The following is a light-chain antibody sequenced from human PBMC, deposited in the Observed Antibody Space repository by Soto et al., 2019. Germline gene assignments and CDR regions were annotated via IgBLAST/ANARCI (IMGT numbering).Light chain of an antibody. CDR1: QSVRNN. J-gene: IGKJ5*01. Sequence: EIVMTQSPVTLSVSPGEGATLFCRASQSVRNNLAWYQQKPGLAPRLLIYAVSTRATGVPARFSGNGSETEFTLTISGLQSDDFALYYCQQRAGWPTTFGQGTRLEIK. CDR2: AVS. CDR3: QQRAGWPTT. V-gene: IGKV3-15*01.